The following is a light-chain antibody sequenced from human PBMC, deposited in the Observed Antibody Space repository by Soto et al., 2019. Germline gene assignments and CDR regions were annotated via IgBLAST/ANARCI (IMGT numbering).Light chain of an antibody. Sequence: DIQMTQSPSSLSASVGDRVTITCRASQSISSYLNWYKQNPGKAPKIMIYAASSLQSGVPSRFSGSGSGTDFTLTISSLKPEDFATYYCQQSYSTPRTFGQGTKVDIK. J-gene: IGKJ1*01. V-gene: IGKV1-39*01. CDR2: AAS. CDR1: QSISSY. CDR3: QQSYSTPRT.